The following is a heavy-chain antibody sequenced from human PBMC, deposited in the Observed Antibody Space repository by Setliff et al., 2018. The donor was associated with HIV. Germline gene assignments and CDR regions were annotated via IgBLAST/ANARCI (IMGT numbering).Heavy chain of an antibody. D-gene: IGHD6-19*01. CDR1: GFTFSSFG. CDR3: ARGGTYSSGFNWFDP. Sequence: PGGSLRLSCAASGFTFSSFGMHWVRQAPGKGLEWVSFIQYDGSNKYYAESVKGRFTISRDNAKNSLYLQMNSLRAEDTAVYYCARGGTYSSGFNWFDPWGQGTLVTVSS. CDR2: IQYDGSNK. V-gene: IGHV3-30*02. J-gene: IGHJ5*02.